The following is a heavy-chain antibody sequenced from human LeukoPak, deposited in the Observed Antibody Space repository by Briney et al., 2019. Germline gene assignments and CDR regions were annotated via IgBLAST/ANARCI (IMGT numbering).Heavy chain of an antibody. V-gene: IGHV4-39*07. J-gene: IGHJ4*02. CDR1: GGSISSSSYY. D-gene: IGHD5-18*01. CDR3: ARSPTKRVTDDY. CDR2: IYYSGST. Sequence: PSETLSLTCTVSGGSISSSSYYWGWIRQPPGKGLEWIGSIYYSGSTYYNPSLKSRVTISVDKSKTQFSLTLTSVTAADTAVYFCARSPTKRVTDDYWGQGTLVTVSS.